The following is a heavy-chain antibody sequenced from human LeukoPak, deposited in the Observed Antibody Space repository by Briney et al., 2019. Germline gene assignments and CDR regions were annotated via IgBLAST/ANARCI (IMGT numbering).Heavy chain of an antibody. CDR3: ARELREYYVGLGSYYFDY. D-gene: IGHD3-10*02. Sequence: SETLSLTCTVSGDSISSYYWSWIRQPPGKGLEWIGYIYYRGITNYQPPLKSRVTISVDTSKNQFSLKLSSVTAADTAVYYCARELREYYVGLGSYYFDYSGQGTLVTASS. CDR2: IYYRGIT. J-gene: IGHJ4*02. CDR1: GDSISSYY. V-gene: IGHV4-59*01.